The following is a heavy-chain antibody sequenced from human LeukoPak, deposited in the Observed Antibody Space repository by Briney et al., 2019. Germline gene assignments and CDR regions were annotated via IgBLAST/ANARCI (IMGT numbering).Heavy chain of an antibody. D-gene: IGHD3-16*01. CDR2: INRSGAT. CDR3: TRGAGWLIDY. J-gene: IGHJ4*02. CDR1: GGIFNVYT. V-gene: IGHV4-34*01. Sequence: SETLSLTCAVYGGIFNVYTGGGFGSPPGRGLEWIGEINRSGATNYNPSLKSRVTISADTSKNQFSLKLNSLTTADTAVYYCTRGAGWLIDYWGQGILVTVSS.